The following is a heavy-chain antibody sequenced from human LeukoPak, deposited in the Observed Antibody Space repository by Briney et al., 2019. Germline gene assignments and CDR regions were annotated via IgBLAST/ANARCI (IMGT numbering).Heavy chain of an antibody. D-gene: IGHD6-13*01. J-gene: IGHJ4*02. Sequence: GGSLRLSCAASGFIVSSVYMSWVRQSPGKGLECVSIIYSTGDTYYADSVKGRFTISRDNSKNTLYLQMNSLRAEDTAVYYCASAIGSIWYEFDYWGQGTLVTVSS. CDR3: ASAIGSIWYEFDY. CDR1: GFIVSSVY. CDR2: IYSTGDT. V-gene: IGHV3-53*01.